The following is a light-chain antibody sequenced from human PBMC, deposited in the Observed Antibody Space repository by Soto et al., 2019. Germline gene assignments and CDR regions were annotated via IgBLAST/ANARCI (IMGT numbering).Light chain of an antibody. CDR3: QQHTNWPLT. J-gene: IGKJ4*01. CDR2: DAS. Sequence: EIVMTQSPATLSLSPGEGASLSCRASHSVSTYLAWYQQKPGQAPRLLIYDASNRTTGIPARFSGSGSGTDFTLTISSLEPEDSAVYYCQQHTNWPLTFGGGTKVDNK. V-gene: IGKV3-11*01. CDR1: HSVSTY.